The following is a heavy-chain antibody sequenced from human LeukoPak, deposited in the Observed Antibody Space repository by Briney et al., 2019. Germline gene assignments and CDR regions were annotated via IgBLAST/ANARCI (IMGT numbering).Heavy chain of an antibody. V-gene: IGHV3-30-3*01. CDR3: ARDRRFGELLYGTGFDY. CDR2: ISYDGSNK. J-gene: IGHJ4*02. Sequence: PGGSLRLSCAASGFTFSSYAMHWVRQAPGKGLEWVAVISYDGSNKYYADSVKGRFTISRDNSKNTLYLQMNSLRAEDTAVYYCARDRRFGELLYGTGFDYWGQGTLVTVSS. D-gene: IGHD3-10*01. CDR1: GFTFSSYA.